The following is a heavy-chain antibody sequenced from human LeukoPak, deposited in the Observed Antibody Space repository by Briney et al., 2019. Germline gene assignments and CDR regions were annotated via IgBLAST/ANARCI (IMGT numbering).Heavy chain of an antibody. CDR1: GYTVTNCW. CDR2: IYPGDSDT. Sequence: GESRKISCKGSGYTVTNCWIGWVRQTPGKGLEWMGIIYPGDSDTRYNLSFHGQVTISAAKSIGTAYLQWSSLEASDSGIDYCARRGPSSEYFDHWGQGTLVTVSS. D-gene: IGHD3-16*01. V-gene: IGHV5-51*01. CDR3: ARRGPSSEYFDH. J-gene: IGHJ4*02.